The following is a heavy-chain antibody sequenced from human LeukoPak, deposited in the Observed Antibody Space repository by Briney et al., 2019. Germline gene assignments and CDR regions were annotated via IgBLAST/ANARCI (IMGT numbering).Heavy chain of an antibody. J-gene: IGHJ4*02. D-gene: IGHD3-22*01. V-gene: IGHV7-4-1*02. CDR2: IDTNTGNP. CDR3: TRGRDTTGYFVY. Sequence: ASVKVSSKASRYTFTNYTINWVQLAPGQGLEWMGWIDTNTGNPTYAQGFAGRFVFSLDTSVTTTYLQISSLKAEDTAVYFCTRGRDTTGYFVYWGQGTLVTVSS. CDR1: RYTFTNYT.